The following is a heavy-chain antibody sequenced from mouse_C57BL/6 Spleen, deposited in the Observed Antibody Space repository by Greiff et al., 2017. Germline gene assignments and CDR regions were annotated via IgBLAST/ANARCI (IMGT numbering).Heavy chain of an antibody. CDR1: GYTFTSYW. V-gene: IGHV1-53*01. D-gene: IGHD1-1*01. Sequence: QVQLQQPGTELVKPGASVKLSCKASGYTFTSYWMHWVKQRPGQGLEWIGNINPSNGGTNYNEKFKSKATLTVDKSSSTAYMQLSSLTSEDSAVYDCASPRSSGTWFAYWGQGTLVTVSA. J-gene: IGHJ3*01. CDR3: ASPRSSGTWFAY. CDR2: INPSNGGT.